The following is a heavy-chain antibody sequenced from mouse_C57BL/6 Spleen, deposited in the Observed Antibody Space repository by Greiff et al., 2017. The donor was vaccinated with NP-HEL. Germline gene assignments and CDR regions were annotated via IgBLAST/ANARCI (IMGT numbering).Heavy chain of an antibody. J-gene: IGHJ1*03. V-gene: IGHV1-4*01. CDR1: GYTFTSYT. CDR3: ARGAMGSTHWYFDV. D-gene: IGHD1-1*01. Sequence: QVQLQQSGAELARPGASVKMSCKASGYTFTSYTMHWVKQRPGQGLEWIGYINPSSGYTKYNQKFKDKATLTADKSSSSAYMQLSSLTSEDSAFYFCARGAMGSTHWYFDVWGTGTTVTVSS. CDR2: INPSSGYT.